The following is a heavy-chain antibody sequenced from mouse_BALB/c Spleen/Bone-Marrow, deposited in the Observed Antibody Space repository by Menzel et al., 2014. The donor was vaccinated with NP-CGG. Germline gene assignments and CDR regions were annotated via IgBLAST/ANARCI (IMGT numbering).Heavy chain of an antibody. CDR2: ISSGSSTL. Sequence: EVKLVESGGGLVQPGGSRKLSCAASGFTFSSFGMHWVRQAPEKGLEGVAYISSGSSTLYYADSVKGRFTISRDNTKNTLFLQMTSLRSDDTAMYYCARRHYGSSYGYFDVWGAGTTVTVSS. D-gene: IGHD1-1*01. J-gene: IGHJ1*01. CDR1: GFTFSSFG. CDR3: ARRHYGSSYGYFDV. V-gene: IGHV5-17*02.